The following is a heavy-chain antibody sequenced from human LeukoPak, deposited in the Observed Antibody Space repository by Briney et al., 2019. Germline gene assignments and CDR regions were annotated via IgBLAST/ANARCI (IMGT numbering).Heavy chain of an antibody. Sequence: ASVKVSCKASGYTSTGYYMHWVRQAPGQGVEWMGWINPNSGGTNYAQKFQGRVTMTRDTSISTAYMELSRLRSDDTAVYYCARVGGDNLHDAFDIWGQGTMVTVSS. D-gene: IGHD2-21*02. V-gene: IGHV1-2*02. CDR1: GYTSTGYY. CDR2: INPNSGGT. J-gene: IGHJ3*02. CDR3: ARVGGDNLHDAFDI.